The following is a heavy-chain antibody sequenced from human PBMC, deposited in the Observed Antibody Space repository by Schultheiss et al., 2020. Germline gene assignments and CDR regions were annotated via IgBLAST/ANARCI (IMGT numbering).Heavy chain of an antibody. V-gene: IGHV3-74*01. Sequence: GGSLRLSCAASGFTFSSYWMHWVRQAPGKGLVWVSRINSDGSSTSYADSVKGRFTISRDNSKNTLYLQMNSLRAEDTAVYYCAKEGPGYSYNDYWGQGTLVNGYS. CDR3: AKEGPGYSYNDY. D-gene: IGHD5-18*01. CDR2: INSDGSST. J-gene: IGHJ4*02. CDR1: GFTFSSYW.